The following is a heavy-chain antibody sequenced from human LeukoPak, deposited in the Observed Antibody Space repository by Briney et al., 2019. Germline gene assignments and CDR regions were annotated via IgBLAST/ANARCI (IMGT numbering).Heavy chain of an antibody. Sequence: PSETLSLTCTVSGDSISTYYWSWIRQPPGKGLEWIGYIYYRVTSDYNPSLKSRVTMSVDMSTRQISLKLSSVTAADTAVYYCARAIGGDGSGSLWGPGTLVTVSS. V-gene: IGHV4-59*01. CDR1: GDSISTYY. CDR3: ARAIGGDGSGSL. J-gene: IGHJ4*02. CDR2: IYYRVTS. D-gene: IGHD3-10*01.